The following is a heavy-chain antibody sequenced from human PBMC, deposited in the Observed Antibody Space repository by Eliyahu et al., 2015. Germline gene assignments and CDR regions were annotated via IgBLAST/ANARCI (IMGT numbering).Heavy chain of an antibody. Sequence: WFRQAPGKGLEYVGFIRSKDFGGATGYAASAKDRFTVSRDDSKGLAYLQMDSLRTNDTAVYYCGRARYGDFWYFDLWGRGTLVTVSS. D-gene: IGHD4-17*01. V-gene: IGHV3-49*03. J-gene: IGHJ2*01. CDR2: IRSKDFGGAT. CDR3: GRARYGDFWYFDL.